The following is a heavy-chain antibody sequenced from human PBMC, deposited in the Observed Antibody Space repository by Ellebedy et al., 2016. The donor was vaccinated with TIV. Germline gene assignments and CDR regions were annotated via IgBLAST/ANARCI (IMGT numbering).Heavy chain of an antibody. D-gene: IGHD2-2*01. CDR2: ISYDGNDK. CDR3: AKDLEGYCKSSSCYEFEN. CDR1: GFTFSNYA. J-gene: IGHJ4*02. Sequence: GESLKISCVASGFTFSNYAMFWVRQAPGKGLEWVAFISYDGNDKNYADSVKGRFTISRDNSKDTLYVEMNSLGTEDTAVYYCAKDLEGYCKSSSCYEFENWGQGTLVTVSS. V-gene: IGHV3-30*18.